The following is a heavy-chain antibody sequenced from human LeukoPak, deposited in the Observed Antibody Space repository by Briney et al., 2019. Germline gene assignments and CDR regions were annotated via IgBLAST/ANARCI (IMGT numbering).Heavy chain of an antibody. Sequence: PGGSLRLSCAASGFTFDDYAMHWVRQAPGKGLEWVSGISWNSGSTYYADSVKGRFTISRDNSKNTLYLQMNSLRAEDTAVYYCARGNNYYDSGGYYPGYFDYWGQGTLVTVSS. D-gene: IGHD3-22*01. V-gene: IGHV3-9*01. CDR3: ARGNNYYDSGGYYPGYFDY. J-gene: IGHJ4*02. CDR2: ISWNSGST. CDR1: GFTFDDYA.